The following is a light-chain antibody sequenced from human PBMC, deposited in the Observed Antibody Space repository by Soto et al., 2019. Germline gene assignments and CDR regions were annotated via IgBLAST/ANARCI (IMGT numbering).Light chain of an antibody. J-gene: IGKJ2*01. Sequence: IVLTPTPLSSPVTLGQPASISCRSSQSLVHGDGNTYFNWLLQRPGQPPRLLIYKISKRFPGVPDRFSGSGAGKDFTLKISRVEAEDVEVYYCLQATQSYTFGQGTKLEIK. CDR2: KIS. CDR3: LQATQSYT. CDR1: QSLVHGDGNTY. V-gene: IGKV2-24*01.